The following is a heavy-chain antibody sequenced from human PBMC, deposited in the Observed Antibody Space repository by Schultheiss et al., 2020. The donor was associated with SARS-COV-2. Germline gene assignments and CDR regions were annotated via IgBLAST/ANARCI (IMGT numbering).Heavy chain of an antibody. CDR3: AGMAVVTAMPNYFDY. CDR2: IYYSGST. Sequence: SETLSLTCPVSGGSISTDGYYWSWIRQHPGKGLEWIGYIYYSGSTYYNPSLKSRVTISVDTSKNQFSLKLSSVTAADTAVYYCAGMAVVTAMPNYFDYWGQGTLITVAS. V-gene: IGHV4-31*03. J-gene: IGHJ4*02. CDR1: GGSISTDGYY. D-gene: IGHD2-21*02.